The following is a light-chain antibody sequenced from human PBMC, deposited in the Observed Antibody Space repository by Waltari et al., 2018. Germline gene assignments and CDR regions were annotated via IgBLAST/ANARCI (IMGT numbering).Light chain of an antibody. Sequence: DIVMTQSPDSLAVSLGERATINCKSSQSVLYSSNNNNYLAWYQQKPGQPPKLLISWASTRESGVPDRFSGSGSGTDFTLTISSLQAEDVAVYYCQQYFNISWTFGQGTKVEIK. CDR2: WAS. J-gene: IGKJ1*01. CDR1: QSVLYSSNNNNY. V-gene: IGKV4-1*01. CDR3: QQYFNISWT.